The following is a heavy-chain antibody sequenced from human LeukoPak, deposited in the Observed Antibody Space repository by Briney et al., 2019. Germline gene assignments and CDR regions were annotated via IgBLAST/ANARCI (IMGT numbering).Heavy chain of an antibody. CDR2: IGTAGDT. CDR3: ARGGSSSSWYIDY. D-gene: IGHD6-13*01. V-gene: IGHV3-13*01. Sequence: GGSLRLSCAASGFTFSSYDMYWVRQATGKGLEWVSVIGTAGDTYYPGSVKGRFTISRENAKNSLYLQMNSLRAEDTAVYYCARGGSSSSWYIDYWAREPWSPSPQ. CDR1: GFTFSSYD. J-gene: IGHJ4*02.